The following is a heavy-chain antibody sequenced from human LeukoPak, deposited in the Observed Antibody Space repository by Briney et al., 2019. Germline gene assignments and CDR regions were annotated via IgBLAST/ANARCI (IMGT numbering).Heavy chain of an antibody. CDR2: IYHSGST. Sequence: SQTLSLTCAVSGGSISSGGYSWSWIRQPPGKGLEWIGYIYHSGSTYYNPSLKSRVTISVDRSKNQFSLKLSSVTAADTAVYYCARGPLLVTVTTGTGWFDPWGQGTLVTVSS. CDR1: GGSISSGGYS. J-gene: IGHJ5*02. V-gene: IGHV4-30-2*01. D-gene: IGHD4-17*01. CDR3: ARGPLLVTVTTGTGWFDP.